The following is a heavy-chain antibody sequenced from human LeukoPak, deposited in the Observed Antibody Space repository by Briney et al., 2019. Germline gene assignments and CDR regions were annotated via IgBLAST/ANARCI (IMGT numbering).Heavy chain of an antibody. D-gene: IGHD3-10*02. CDR1: GFTFSSYG. CDR3: AELGITMIGGV. CDR2: ISSSGSTI. V-gene: IGHV3-48*04. J-gene: IGHJ6*04. Sequence: GGSLRLSCAPSGFTFSSYGMNWVRQAPGKGLEWVSYISSSGSTIYYADSVKGRFPISRDNAKNSLYLQMNSLRAEDTAVYYCAELGITMIGGVWGKGTTVTISS.